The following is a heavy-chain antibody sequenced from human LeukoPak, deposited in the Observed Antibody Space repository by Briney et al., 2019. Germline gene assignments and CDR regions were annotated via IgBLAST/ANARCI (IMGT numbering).Heavy chain of an antibody. CDR1: GYTFTGYY. J-gene: IGHJ6*03. D-gene: IGHD3-10*01. V-gene: IGHV1-2*06. Sequence: ASVKVSCKASGYTFTGYYMHWVRQAPGQGLEWMGRINPNSGGTNYAQKFQGRVTMTRDTSISTAYMELSRLRSDDTAVYYCARDQGEYYGSGSYYKRYYYMDVWGKGTTVTVSS. CDR2: INPNSGGT. CDR3: ARDQGEYYGSGSYYKRYYYMDV.